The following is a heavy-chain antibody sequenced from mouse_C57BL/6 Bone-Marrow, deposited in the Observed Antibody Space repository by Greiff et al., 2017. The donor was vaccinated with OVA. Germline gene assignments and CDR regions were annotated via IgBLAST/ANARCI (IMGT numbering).Heavy chain of an antibody. V-gene: IGHV1-80*01. J-gene: IGHJ4*01. CDR3: ARAYGNYAMDY. CDR1: GYAFSSYW. D-gene: IGHD2-1*01. CDR2: IYPGDGDT. Sequence: VQVVESGAELVKPGASVKISCKASGYAFSSYWMNWVKQRPGKGLEWIGQIYPGDGDTNYNGKFKGKATLTADKSSSTAYMQLSSLTSEDSAVYFCARAYGNYAMDYWGQGTSVTVSS.